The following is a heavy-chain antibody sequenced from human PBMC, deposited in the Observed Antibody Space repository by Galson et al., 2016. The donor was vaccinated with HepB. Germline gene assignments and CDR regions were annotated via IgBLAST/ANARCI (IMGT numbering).Heavy chain of an antibody. J-gene: IGHJ5*01. CDR2: IYHSGTT. V-gene: IGHV4-4*02. D-gene: IGHD2-2*01. CDR1: GVSISSGNW. Sequence: SETLSLTCAVSGVSISSGNWWTWVRQTPGKGLEWLGEIYHSGTTNNNLSLISRVTMSVDKSNNQFSLNLNSVTAADTAVYYCARASVVPGARMVFDSWGQGILVTVSS. CDR3: ARASVVPGARMVFDS.